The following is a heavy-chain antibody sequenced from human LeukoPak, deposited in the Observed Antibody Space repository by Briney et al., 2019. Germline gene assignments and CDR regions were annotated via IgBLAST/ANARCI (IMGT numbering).Heavy chain of an antibody. CDR2: IYSDAT. CDR3: ARESYDSSGYYYGGGFDY. Sequence: GGSLGLSCAASGFTFSSYWIHWVRQAPGKGLVWVSRIYSDATYYADSVKGRFTISRGNAKNTLYLQMNSLRAEDTAVYYCARESYDSSGYYYGGGFDYWGQGTLVTVSS. CDR1: GFTFSSYW. V-gene: IGHV3-74*01. J-gene: IGHJ4*02. D-gene: IGHD3-22*01.